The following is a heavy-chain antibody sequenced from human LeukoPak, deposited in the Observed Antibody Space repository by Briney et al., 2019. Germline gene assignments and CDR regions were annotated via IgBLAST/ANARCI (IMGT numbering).Heavy chain of an antibody. CDR3: ARDMSAWTMDV. CDR1: GITFRAYA. D-gene: IGHD1-1*01. J-gene: IGHJ6*01. CDR2: IRSSGANT. V-gene: IGHV3-23*01. Sequence: PGVSLRLFCAASGITFRAYAMSWVRQAPGKGREWVSDIRSSGANTYYADSVKGRFTISTDNAKKTLYLKKSSLGAEDTAVYYCARDMSAWTMDVWGKGTTVTVSS.